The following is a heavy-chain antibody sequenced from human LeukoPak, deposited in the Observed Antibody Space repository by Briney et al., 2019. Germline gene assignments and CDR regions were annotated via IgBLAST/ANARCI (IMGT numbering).Heavy chain of an antibody. CDR2: INPNSGGT. J-gene: IGHJ4*02. Sequence: ASVKVSCKASGYTFTGYYMHWVRQAPGQGLEWMGWINPNSGGTNYAQKFQGRVTMTRDTSISTAYMELSRLRSDDTAVYYCARDAYGDYVVDYWGQGTLVTVSS. V-gene: IGHV1-2*02. CDR3: ARDAYGDYVVDY. D-gene: IGHD4-17*01. CDR1: GYTFTGYY.